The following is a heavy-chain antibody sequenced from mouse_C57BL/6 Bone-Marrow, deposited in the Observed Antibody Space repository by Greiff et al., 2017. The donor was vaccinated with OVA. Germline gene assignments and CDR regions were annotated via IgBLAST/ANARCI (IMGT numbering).Heavy chain of an antibody. Sequence: QVQLQQPGADLVRPGSSVKLSCTASGYTFTSYWMDWVKQSPGQGLEWIGTIYPYDSETHYNKKFKDQATLTVDKSSSTDYMQLSSLTSEDSAVYYCGTDYGGRGKSLTVTS. CDR1: GYTFTSYW. CDR3: GTDY. J-gene: IGHJ2*03. CDR2: IYPYDSET. V-gene: IGHV1-61*01.